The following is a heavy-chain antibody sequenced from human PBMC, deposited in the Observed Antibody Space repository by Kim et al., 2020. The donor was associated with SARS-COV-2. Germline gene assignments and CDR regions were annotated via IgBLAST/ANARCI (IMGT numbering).Heavy chain of an antibody. J-gene: IGHJ6*02. V-gene: IGHV3-30*01. Sequence: AASVKGRFTITRDNSKNTLYLQTNSLRAEDTAVYYCARARGGSYYYGMDVWGQGTTVTVSS. D-gene: IGHD1-26*01. CDR3: ARARGGSYYYGMDV.